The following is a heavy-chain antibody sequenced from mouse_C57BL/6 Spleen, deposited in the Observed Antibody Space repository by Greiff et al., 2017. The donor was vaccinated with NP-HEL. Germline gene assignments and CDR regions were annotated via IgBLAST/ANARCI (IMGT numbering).Heavy chain of an antibody. CDR1: GYTFTSYW. D-gene: IGHD4-1*01. CDR2: IDPSDSYT. Sequence: VQLQQPGAELVKPGASVKLSCKASGYTFTSYWMQWVKQRPGQGLEWIGEIDPSDSYTNYNQKFKGKATLTVDTSSSTAYMQLSSLTSEDSAVYYCARSLTGKFDYWGQGTTLTVSS. V-gene: IGHV1-50*01. J-gene: IGHJ2*01. CDR3: ARSLTGKFDY.